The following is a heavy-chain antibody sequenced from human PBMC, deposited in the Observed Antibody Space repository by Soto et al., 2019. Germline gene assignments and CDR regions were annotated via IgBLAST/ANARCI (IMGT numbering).Heavy chain of an antibody. CDR1: GXSDSNSGNY. CDR3: ARRPPLYASESSRFDI. J-gene: IGHJ4*02. CDR2: MDYSGDT. V-gene: IGHV4-39*02. Sequence: VTLCLACRVSGXSDSNSGNYWGWIRRPPGKGLEWIGTMDYSGDTSYNPSLRSRVTISADTSKNNFSLRLSSVAVAETAVYYWARRPPLYASESSRFDIWGQGSLCTVS. D-gene: IGHD3-10*01.